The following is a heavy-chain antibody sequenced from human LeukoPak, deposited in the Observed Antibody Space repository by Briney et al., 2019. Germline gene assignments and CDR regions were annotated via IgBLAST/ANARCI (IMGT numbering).Heavy chain of an antibody. D-gene: IGHD3-9*01. Sequence: GASVKVSCKASGYTFTSYGISWVRQAPGQGLEWMGWISAYNGNTNYAQKLQGRVTMTTDTSTSTAYMELRSLRSDDTAVYYCARHPLRYFDWSHANYWGQGTLVTVSS. V-gene: IGHV1-18*01. CDR3: ARHPLRYFDWSHANY. CDR1: GYTFTSYG. J-gene: IGHJ4*02. CDR2: ISAYNGNT.